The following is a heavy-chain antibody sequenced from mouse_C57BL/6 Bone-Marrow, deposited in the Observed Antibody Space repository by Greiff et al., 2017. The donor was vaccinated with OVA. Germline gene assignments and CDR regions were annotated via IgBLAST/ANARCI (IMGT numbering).Heavy chain of an antibody. V-gene: IGHV14-4*01. CDR3: TLTVYCDY. J-gene: IGHJ2*01. Sequence: EVQLQESGAELVRPGASVKLSCTASGFNIKDDYMHWVKQRPEQGLEWIGWLDPENGDTEYASKFQGKATITADTSSNTAYLQLSSLTSEDTAVYYCTLTVYCDYWGQGTTLTVSA. D-gene: IGHD1-1*01. CDR1: GFNIKDDY. CDR2: LDPENGDT.